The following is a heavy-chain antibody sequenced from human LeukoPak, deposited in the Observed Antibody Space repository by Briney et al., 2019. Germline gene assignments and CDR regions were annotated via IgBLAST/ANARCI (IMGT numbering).Heavy chain of an antibody. D-gene: IGHD3-22*01. Sequence: SVKVSCKASGGTFSSYAISWVRQAPGQGLEWMGGIIPIFGTANYAQKFQGRVTITADESTSTAYMELSSLRSEDTAVYYCARDGTSYYDSSGQSPFDYWGRGTLVTVSS. CDR3: ARDGTSYYDSSGQSPFDY. CDR2: IIPIFGTA. CDR1: GGTFSSYA. V-gene: IGHV1-69*13. J-gene: IGHJ4*02.